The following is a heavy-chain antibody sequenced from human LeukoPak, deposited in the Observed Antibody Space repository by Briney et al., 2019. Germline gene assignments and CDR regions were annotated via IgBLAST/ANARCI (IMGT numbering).Heavy chain of an antibody. CDR2: IKSKTDGGTT. D-gene: IGHD3-10*01. CDR3: AKDRCMVRGVIPDY. CDR1: GFTFSNAW. Sequence: GGSLRLSCAASGFTFSNAWMSWVRQAPGKGLEWVGRIKSKTDGGTTDYAAPVKGRFTISRDDSKNTLYLQMNSLRAEDTAVYYCAKDRCMVRGVIPDYWGQGTLVTVSS. V-gene: IGHV3-15*01. J-gene: IGHJ4*02.